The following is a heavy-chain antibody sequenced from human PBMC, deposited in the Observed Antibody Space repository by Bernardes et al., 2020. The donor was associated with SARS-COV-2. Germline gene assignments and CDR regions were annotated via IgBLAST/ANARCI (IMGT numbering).Heavy chain of an antibody. CDR1: GFILNNYG. Sequence: GGSLRVSCAASGFILNNYGVSWVRQAPGKGLEWVAVISYEGSIKHYGDSVKGRFTISRDNFKMTVYLEMTSLRVEDTAVYYCARRGDIFELGRPSPDYWGQGTLVTVSS. CDR2: ISYEGSIK. V-gene: IGHV3-30*03. J-gene: IGHJ4*02. CDR3: ARRGDIFELGRPSPDY. D-gene: IGHD3-3*02.